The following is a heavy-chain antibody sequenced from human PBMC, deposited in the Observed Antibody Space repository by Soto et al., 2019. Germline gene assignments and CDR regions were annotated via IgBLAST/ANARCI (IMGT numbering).Heavy chain of an antibody. D-gene: IGHD4-17*01. Sequence: PGGSLRLSCAASEFTFSSYTMYWVRQAPGTGLEWVAGISNDGGNTYYLDSVKGRFTISRDNSKNTLYLLMNSLTAEDTAIYYCAREVTNNDYWGQGTLVTVSS. CDR1: EFTFSSYT. CDR3: AREVTNNDY. J-gene: IGHJ4*02. V-gene: IGHV3-30-3*01. CDR2: ISNDGGNT.